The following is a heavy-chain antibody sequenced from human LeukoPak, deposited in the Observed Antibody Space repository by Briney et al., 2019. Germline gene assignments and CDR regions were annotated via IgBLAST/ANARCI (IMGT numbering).Heavy chain of an antibody. CDR2: MNTDGKTT. D-gene: IGHD5-24*01. CDR1: GFTFSNYW. Sequence: GGSLRLSCAASGFTFSNYWMHWVRQAPGKGLEWVSRMNTDGKTTSYADSVKGRFTISRDNAKNTLYLQMDSLRADDSAVYYYARDTLAPDGDFDHWGQGTLVTVSS. CDR3: ARDTLAPDGDFDH. J-gene: IGHJ4*02. V-gene: IGHV3-74*01.